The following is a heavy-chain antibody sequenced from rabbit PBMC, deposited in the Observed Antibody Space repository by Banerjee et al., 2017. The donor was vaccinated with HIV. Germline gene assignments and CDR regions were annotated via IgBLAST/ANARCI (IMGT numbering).Heavy chain of an antibody. CDR3: ARDLAGVIGWNFGL. Sequence: QEQLEESGGDLVKPEGSLTLTCTASGFSFTNKYVMCWVRQAPGKGLEWIACMNTSSGNTVYASWAKGRFTISRSTSLNTVDLKMTSLTAADTATYFCARDLAGVIGWNFGLWGPGTLVTVS. D-gene: IGHD4-1*01. CDR2: MNTSSGNT. CDR1: GFSFTNKYV. J-gene: IGHJ4*01. V-gene: IGHV1S43*01.